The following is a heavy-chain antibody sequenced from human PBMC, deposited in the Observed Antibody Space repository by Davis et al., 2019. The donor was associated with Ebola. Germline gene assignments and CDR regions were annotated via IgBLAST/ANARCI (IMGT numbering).Heavy chain of an antibody. CDR2: IRSRADSYAT. D-gene: IGHD5-24*01. J-gene: IGHJ5*02. Sequence: GESLKISCAASGFTFSASSMYWVRQTSAKGLEWLGRIRSRADSYATAYAVSVKGRFTISRDDSKNTAYLQMNSLKIEDTAVYYCTSAITKTASWGQGTLVIVSS. CDR3: TSAITKTAS. CDR1: GFTFSASS. V-gene: IGHV3-73*01.